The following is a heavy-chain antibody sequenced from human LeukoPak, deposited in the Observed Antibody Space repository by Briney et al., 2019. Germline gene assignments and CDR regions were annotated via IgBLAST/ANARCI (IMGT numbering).Heavy chain of an antibody. V-gene: IGHV3-21*01. CDR1: GFTFSSYS. D-gene: IGHD1-26*01. CDR3: ARDEWELPLDAFDI. Sequence: GGSLRLSCAASGFTFSSYSMNWVRQAPGKGLEWVSSISSSSSYIYYADSVKGRFTISRDNAKNSLYLQMNSLRAEDTAVYYCARDEWELPLDAFDIWGQGTMVTVSS. J-gene: IGHJ3*02. CDR2: ISSSSSYI.